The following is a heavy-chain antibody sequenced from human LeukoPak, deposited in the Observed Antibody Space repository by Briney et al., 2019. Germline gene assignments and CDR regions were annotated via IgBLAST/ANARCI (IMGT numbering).Heavy chain of an antibody. Sequence: AASVKVSCKASGYTFTGYYMHWVRQAPGQGLEWMGWINPNSGGTNYAQKLQGRVTMTTDTTTSTAYMELRSLRSDDTAVYYCARYSVGQWLVDYWGQGTLVTVSS. CDR3: ARYSVGQWLVDY. D-gene: IGHD6-19*01. CDR1: GYTFTGYY. J-gene: IGHJ4*02. V-gene: IGHV1-2*02. CDR2: INPNSGGT.